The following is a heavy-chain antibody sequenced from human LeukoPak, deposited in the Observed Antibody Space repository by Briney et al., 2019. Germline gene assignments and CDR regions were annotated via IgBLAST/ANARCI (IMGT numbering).Heavy chain of an antibody. CDR3: ARARLPRGMDV. J-gene: IGHJ6*02. Sequence: GGSLRLPCAASGFTFSTYGMHWVRQAPGKGLEWVAVISYDGSNKYYADSVKGRFTISRDNSKNTLYLQMNSLRAEDTAVYYCARARLPRGMDVWGQGTTVTVSS. V-gene: IGHV3-30*12. CDR2: ISYDGSNK. CDR1: GFTFSTYG.